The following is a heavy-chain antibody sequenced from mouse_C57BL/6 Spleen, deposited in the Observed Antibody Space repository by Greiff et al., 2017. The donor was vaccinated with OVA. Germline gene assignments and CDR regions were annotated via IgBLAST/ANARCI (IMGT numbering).Heavy chain of an antibody. CDR1: GYSFTDYN. CDR2: INPNYGTT. V-gene: IGHV1-39*01. Sequence: VQLQQSGPELVKPGASVKISCKASGYSFTDYNMNWVKQSNGKSLEWIGVINPNYGTTSYNQKFKGKATLTVDQSSSTAYMQLNSLTSEDSAVYYCARGGHGSSSPYYYAMDYWGQGTSVTVSS. J-gene: IGHJ4*01. D-gene: IGHD1-1*01. CDR3: ARGGHGSSSPYYYAMDY.